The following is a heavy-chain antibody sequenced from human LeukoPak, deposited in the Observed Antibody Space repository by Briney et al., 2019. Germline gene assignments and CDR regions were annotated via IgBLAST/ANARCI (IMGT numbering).Heavy chain of an antibody. CDR2: INHSGST. D-gene: IGHD3-9*01. CDR1: GGSFSGYY. V-gene: IGHV4-34*01. J-gene: IGHJ4*02. Sequence: PSETLSLTCAVYGGSFSGYYWSWIRQPPGKGLEWIGEINHSGSTNYNPSLKSRVTISVDTSKNQFSLKLSSVTAADTAVYYCARDRAVLRYFRNFDYWGQGTLVTVSS. CDR3: ARDRAVLRYFRNFDY.